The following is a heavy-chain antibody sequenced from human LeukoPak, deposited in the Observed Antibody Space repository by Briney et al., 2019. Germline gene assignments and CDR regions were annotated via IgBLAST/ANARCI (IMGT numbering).Heavy chain of an antibody. D-gene: IGHD3-10*01. CDR1: GGSISSSNW. Sequence: PSETLSLTCAVSGGSISSSNWWSWVRQPPGKGLEWIGEIYHSGSTNYNPSLKSRVSISVDRSETQFSLRLTSVTAADTAMYYCARVGIWFGGLLPDTYYYYYMDVWGKGTTVTVSS. CDR3: ARVGIWFGGLLPDTYYYYYMDV. V-gene: IGHV4-4*02. J-gene: IGHJ6*03. CDR2: IYHSGST.